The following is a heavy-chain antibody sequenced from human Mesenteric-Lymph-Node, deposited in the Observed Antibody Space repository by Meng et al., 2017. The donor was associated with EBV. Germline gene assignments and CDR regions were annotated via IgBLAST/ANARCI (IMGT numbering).Heavy chain of an antibody. J-gene: IGHJ4*02. D-gene: IGHD3-10*01. V-gene: IGHV1-3*01. CDR3: ATTSSKSGVTGY. Sequence: QVQLWQSGAEGKKPGASVKASCNASGYTFTSYDMHWVRQAPGQRLEWMGWINVGNGNTKYSQNFQGRVSITRDTSASTAYMELSSLRSEDTAVYYCATTSSKSGVTGYWGQGTLVTVSS. CDR2: INVGNGNT. CDR1: GYTFTSYD.